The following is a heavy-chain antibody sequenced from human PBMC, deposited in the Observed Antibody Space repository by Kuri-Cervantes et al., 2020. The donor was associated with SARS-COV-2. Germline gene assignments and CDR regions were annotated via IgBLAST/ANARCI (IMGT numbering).Heavy chain of an antibody. D-gene: IGHD5-24*01. CDR3: AKDAGDGYSFGDYFHGMDA. CDR2: IWYDGSNK. Sequence: GESLKISCAATGFTFSSYGMHWVRQAPGKGLEWVAVIWYDGSNKYYADSVKGRFTISRDNSKNSLYLQMNSLRDEDTALYFCAKDAGDGYSFGDYFHGMDAWGRGTTVTVSS. V-gene: IGHV3-33*03. CDR1: GFTFSSYG. J-gene: IGHJ6*02.